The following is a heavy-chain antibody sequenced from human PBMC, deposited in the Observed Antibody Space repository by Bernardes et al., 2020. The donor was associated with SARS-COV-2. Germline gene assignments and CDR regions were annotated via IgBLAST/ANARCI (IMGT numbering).Heavy chain of an antibody. Sequence: GGSLRLSCAASGFTFNTHWMRWVRQAPGKGLECVASINQDGSHADYVDSVKGRFTISRDNAKNSLYLQMNGLRVEDTALYYCAKDDQRTGAFDFWGQGTLVTVSS. J-gene: IGHJ4*02. CDR2: INQDGSHA. CDR3: AKDDQRTGAFDF. V-gene: IGHV3-7*01. CDR1: GFTFNTHW.